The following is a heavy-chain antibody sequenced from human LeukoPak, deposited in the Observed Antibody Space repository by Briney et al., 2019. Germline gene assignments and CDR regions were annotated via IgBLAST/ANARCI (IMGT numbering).Heavy chain of an antibody. V-gene: IGHV3-66*01. CDR1: GFTVSSNY. CDR2: IYSGGST. Sequence: GSLRLSCAASGFTVSSNYMIWVRQSPGKGLEWVSVIYSGGSTYYADSVKGRFTISRDNSKNTLYLQMNSLRAEDTAVYYCARDPRALDYSDSSGDYWGQGTLVTVSS. D-gene: IGHD4-17*01. CDR3: ARDPRALDYSDSSGDY. J-gene: IGHJ4*02.